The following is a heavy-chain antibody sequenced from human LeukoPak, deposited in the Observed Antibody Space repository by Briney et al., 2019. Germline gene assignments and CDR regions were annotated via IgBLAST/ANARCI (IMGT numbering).Heavy chain of an antibody. CDR3: ARWGAYSGYDYDY. J-gene: IGHJ4*02. CDR1: Y. V-gene: IGHV3-53*04. CDR2: IYSGGST. D-gene: IGHD5-12*01. Sequence: YMSWVRQAPGKGLEWVSVIYSGGSTYYADSVKGRFTISRHNSKNTLYLQMNSLRAEDTAVYYCARWGAYSGYDYDYWGQGTLVTVSS.